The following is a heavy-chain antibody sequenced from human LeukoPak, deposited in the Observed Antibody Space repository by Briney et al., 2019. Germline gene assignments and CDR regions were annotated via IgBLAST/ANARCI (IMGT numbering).Heavy chain of an antibody. Sequence: SETLSLTCAVYGGSFSGYYWSWIRQPPGKGLEWIGEINHSGSTNYNPSLKSRVTISVDTSKNQFSLKLSSVTAADTAVYYCASKGQPAAMHAWFDPWGQGTLVTVSS. CDR1: GGSFSGYY. D-gene: IGHD2-2*01. CDR2: INHSGST. J-gene: IGHJ5*02. CDR3: ASKGQPAAMHAWFDP. V-gene: IGHV4-34*01.